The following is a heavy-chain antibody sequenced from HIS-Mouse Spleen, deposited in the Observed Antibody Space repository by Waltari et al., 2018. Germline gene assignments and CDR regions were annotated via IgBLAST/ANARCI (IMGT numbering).Heavy chain of an antibody. D-gene: IGHD6-13*01. CDR2: IYYSGST. CDR1: GGPISSISYY. J-gene: IGHJ2*01. V-gene: IGHV4-39*07. CDR3: AREIPYSSSWYDWYFDL. Sequence: QLQLQESGPGLVKPSETLSLTRPVPGGPISSISYYWGWIRQPPGKGLEWIGSIYYSGSTYYNPSLKSRVTISVDTSKNQFSLKLSSVTAADTAVYYCAREIPYSSSWYDWYFDLWGRGTLVTVSS.